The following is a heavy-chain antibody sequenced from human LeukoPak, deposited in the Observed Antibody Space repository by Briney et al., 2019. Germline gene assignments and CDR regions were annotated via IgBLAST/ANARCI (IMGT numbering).Heavy chain of an antibody. CDR1: GGTFSSYA. J-gene: IGHJ5*02. CDR3: ARDLSDYYGSGSYHSFDP. CDR2: IIPIFGTA. Sequence: GASVKVSCKASGGTFSSYAISWVRQAPGQGLEWMGGIIPIFGTANYAQKLQGRVTITADESTSTAYMELSSLRSEDTAVYYCARDLSDYYGSGSYHSFDPWGQGTLVTVSS. D-gene: IGHD3-10*01. V-gene: IGHV1-69*01.